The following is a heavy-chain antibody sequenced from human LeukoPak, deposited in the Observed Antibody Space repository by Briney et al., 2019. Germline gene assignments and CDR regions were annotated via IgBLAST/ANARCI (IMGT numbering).Heavy chain of an antibody. D-gene: IGHD3-22*01. V-gene: IGHV1-2*06. J-gene: IGHJ1*01. CDR2: INPNSGGT. CDR3: ARGSYYYDSSGLQYFQH. Sequence: ASVKVSCKASGYTFTGYYMHWVRQAPGQGLEWMGRINPNSGGTNYAQEFQGRVTMTRDTSISTAYMELSRLRSDDTAVYYCARGSYYYDSSGLQYFQHWGQGTLVTVSS. CDR1: GYTFTGYY.